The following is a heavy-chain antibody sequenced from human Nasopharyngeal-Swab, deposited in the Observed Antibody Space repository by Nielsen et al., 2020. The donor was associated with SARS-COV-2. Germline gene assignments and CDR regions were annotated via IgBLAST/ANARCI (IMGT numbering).Heavy chain of an antibody. D-gene: IGHD4-17*01. CDR1: GFTFSSFG. V-gene: IGHV3-30*03. Sequence: GESLKISCAASGFTFSSFGMHWVRQAPGKGLEWVAFIAHDASNEYYGDSVKGRFTISRDNSQNTLYLQMSSLRVEDTAVYYCAREELPDGDFDYWGQGTLVTVSS. J-gene: IGHJ4*02. CDR2: IAHDASNE. CDR3: AREELPDGDFDY.